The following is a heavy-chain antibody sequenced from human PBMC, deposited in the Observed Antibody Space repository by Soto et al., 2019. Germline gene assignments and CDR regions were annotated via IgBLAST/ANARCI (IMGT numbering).Heavy chain of an antibody. Sequence: QLQLQESGPGLVKPSETLSLTCTVSGGSISSNSYYWGWIRQPPGKGLEWIGSIYYSGSTYYNPSLKRRVTISVDTSKNQFSLKLSSVTAADTAVYYCARQPILYDILTGSYFDYWGQGTLVTVSS. CDR3: ARQPILYDILTGSYFDY. V-gene: IGHV4-39*01. CDR1: GGSISSNSYY. D-gene: IGHD3-9*01. CDR2: IYYSGST. J-gene: IGHJ4*02.